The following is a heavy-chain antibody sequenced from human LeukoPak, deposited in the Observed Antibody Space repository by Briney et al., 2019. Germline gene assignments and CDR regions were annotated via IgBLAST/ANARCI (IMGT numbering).Heavy chain of an antibody. J-gene: IGHJ4*02. D-gene: IGHD3-10*01. Sequence: ASVKVSCKAFGYTFTGYYMHWVRQAPGQGLEWMGWINPNSGGTNYAQKFQGRVTMTRDTSISTAYMELGRLRSDDTAVYYCARSMVRGVIIGMDWGQGTLVTVSS. CDR1: GYTFTGYY. CDR2: INPNSGGT. V-gene: IGHV1-2*02. CDR3: ARSMVRGVIIGMD.